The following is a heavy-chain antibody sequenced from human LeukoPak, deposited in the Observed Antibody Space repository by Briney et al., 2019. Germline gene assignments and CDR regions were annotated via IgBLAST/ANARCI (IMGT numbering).Heavy chain of an antibody. Sequence: SETLSLTCSVSGGSINSHYWSWIRQPPGKRLEWIGYIFNTGNANYNPSLASRVTMSVDTSRAQFFLRLSPVTAADTAIYYCASRPADTTWYGVFDYWSQGTLVTVSS. J-gene: IGHJ4*02. D-gene: IGHD3-10*01. CDR3: ASRPADTTWYGVFDY. CDR2: IFNTGNA. CDR1: GGSINSHY. V-gene: IGHV4-59*11.